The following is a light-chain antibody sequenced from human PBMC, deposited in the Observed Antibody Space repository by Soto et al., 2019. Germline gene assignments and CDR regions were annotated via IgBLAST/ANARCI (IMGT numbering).Light chain of an antibody. J-gene: IGLJ1*01. CDR1: SSDVGGYNY. Sequence: QSALTQPPSASGSLGQSVTISCTGTSSDVGGYNYVSWYQQHPGKAPKLMIYEVSKRPSGVPDRFSGSKSGNTASLTVSGLHAEDEADYYCSSYAGSNFYVFGTRTKVTVL. CDR2: EVS. V-gene: IGLV2-8*01. CDR3: SSYAGSNFYV.